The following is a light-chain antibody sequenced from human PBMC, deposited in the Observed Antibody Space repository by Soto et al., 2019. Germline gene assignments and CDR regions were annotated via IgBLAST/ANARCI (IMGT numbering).Light chain of an antibody. J-gene: IGLJ1*01. CDR3: QSYDSSLSGDV. CDR1: SSNIGAGYD. CDR2: GNS. V-gene: IGLV1-40*01. Sequence: QPVLTQPPSVSGAPGQRVSISCTGSSSNIGAGYDVHWYQQLPGTAPKLLIYGNSNRPSGVPDRFSGSKSGTSASLAITGLQAEDEADYHCQSYDSSLSGDVFGTGTKLTVL.